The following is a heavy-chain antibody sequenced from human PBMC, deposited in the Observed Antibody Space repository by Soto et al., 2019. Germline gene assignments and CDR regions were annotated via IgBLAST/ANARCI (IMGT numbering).Heavy chain of an antibody. Sequence: QVQLLESGTGLVKPSETLSLTCTVSGCSISDYYWSWIRQPAGKGLEWIGRIFASGRTNDNPSFRSRVTMSVDTSTNQFSLQLSSVTAADTAVYYCARDGGRMMIKSMDVWGKGTTVTVSS. CDR1: GCSISDYY. D-gene: IGHD3-16*01. CDR2: IFASGRT. J-gene: IGHJ6*03. CDR3: ARDGGRMMIKSMDV. V-gene: IGHV4-4*07.